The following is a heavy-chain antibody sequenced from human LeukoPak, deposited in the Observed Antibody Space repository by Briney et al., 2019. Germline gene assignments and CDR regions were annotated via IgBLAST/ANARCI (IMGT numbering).Heavy chain of an antibody. CDR3: ARVNVEMATIYAFDI. CDR2: ISSSSSYI. D-gene: IGHD5-24*01. V-gene: IGHV3-21*01. Sequence: PGGSLRLSCAASGFTFSSYSMNWVRQAPGKGLEWVSSISSSSSYIYYADSVKGRFTISRDNAKNSLYLQMNSLRAEDTAVYYCARVNVEMATIYAFDIWGQGTMVTVSS. J-gene: IGHJ3*02. CDR1: GFTFSSYS.